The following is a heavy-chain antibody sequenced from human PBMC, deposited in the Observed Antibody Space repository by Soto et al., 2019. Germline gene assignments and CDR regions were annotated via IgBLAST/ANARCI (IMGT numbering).Heavy chain of an antibody. CDR2: IYWDDDK. CDR3: IQSRCGGDCLQSDASHYYYGLDV. J-gene: IGHJ6*02. Sequence: QITLKESGPTLVQPTQTLTLTCTFSGFSLSTSGVGVGWIRQPPGKALEWLALIYWDDDKRYSPSLRSRRTNSKHTSKNQVVITMTNMDPADTATYYCIQSRCGGDCLQSDASHYYYGLDVWGQGTTVAVSS. V-gene: IGHV2-5*02. D-gene: IGHD2-21*02. CDR1: GFSLSTSGVG.